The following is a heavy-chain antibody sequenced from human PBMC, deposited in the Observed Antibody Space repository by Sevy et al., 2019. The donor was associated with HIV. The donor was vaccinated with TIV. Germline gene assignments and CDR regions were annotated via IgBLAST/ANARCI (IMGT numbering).Heavy chain of an antibody. CDR3: ARQGRAYYDFWSGHWGMDV. D-gene: IGHD3-3*01. Sequence: SETLSLTCTVSGGSISSSSYYWGWIRQPPGKGLEWIGSIYFSGSTYYNPSLKSRVTISVDTSKNQFSLKLSSVTAADTAVYYCARQGRAYYDFWSGHWGMDVWGQGTTVTVSS. V-gene: IGHV4-39*01. J-gene: IGHJ6*02. CDR1: GGSISSSSYY. CDR2: IYFSGST.